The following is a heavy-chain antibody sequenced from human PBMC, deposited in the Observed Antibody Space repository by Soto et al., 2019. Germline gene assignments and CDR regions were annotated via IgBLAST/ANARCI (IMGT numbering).Heavy chain of an antibody. V-gene: IGHV4-61*01. J-gene: IGHJ4*02. CDR1: GGSVSSGSYY. Sequence: LSLTCTVSGGSVSSGSYYWSWIRQPPGKGLEWIGYIYYSGSTNYNPSLKCRVTISVDTSKNQFSLKLSSVTAADTAVYYCARLNVDIVAIDYWGQGTLVTVSS. CDR3: ARLNVDIVAIDY. D-gene: IGHD5-12*01. CDR2: IYYSGST.